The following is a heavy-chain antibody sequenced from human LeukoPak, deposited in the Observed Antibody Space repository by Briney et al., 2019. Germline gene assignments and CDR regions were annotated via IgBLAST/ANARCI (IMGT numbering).Heavy chain of an antibody. CDR3: AKSPIVAGGSCYFYCPPPLHRPGWFDP. Sequence: SETLSLTCAVYGGSFSGYYWSWIRQPPGKGLEWIGEINHSGSTNYNPSLKSRVTISVDTSKNQFSLKLSSVTAADTAVYYCAKSPIVAGGSCYFYCPPPLHRPGWFDPWGQGTLVTVSS. D-gene: IGHD2-15*01. CDR2: INHSGST. CDR1: GGSFSGYY. V-gene: IGHV4-34*01. J-gene: IGHJ5*02.